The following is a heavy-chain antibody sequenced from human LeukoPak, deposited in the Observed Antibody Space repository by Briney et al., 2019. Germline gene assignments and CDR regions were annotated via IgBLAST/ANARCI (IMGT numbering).Heavy chain of an antibody. CDR2: IYSGGST. J-gene: IGHJ4*02. CDR1: GFTVSSNY. D-gene: IGHD5-24*01. V-gene: IGHV3-53*05. Sequence: PGGSLRLSCAASGFTVSSNYMSWVRQAPGKGLEWVSIIYSGGSTFYADSVKGRFTISRDNAKNSLYLQMNSLRAEDTALYYCAKDIDGYNTGLDYWGQGTLVTVSS. CDR3: AKDIDGYNTGLDY.